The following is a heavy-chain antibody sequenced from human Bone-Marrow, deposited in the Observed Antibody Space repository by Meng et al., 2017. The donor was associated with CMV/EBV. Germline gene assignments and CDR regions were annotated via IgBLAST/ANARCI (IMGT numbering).Heavy chain of an antibody. V-gene: IGHV1-8*02. Sequence: ASVKVSCKASGYTFSSYDINGVRQATGQGLEWMGWMNPNSGNTGYAQKFQGRVTITRDPSITTAYLELSSLTSEDTAVYYFARGRGAFDYWGQGSPVTVSS. D-gene: IGHD3-10*01. J-gene: IGHJ4*02. CDR1: GYTFSSYD. CDR2: MNPNSGNT. CDR3: ARGRGAFDY.